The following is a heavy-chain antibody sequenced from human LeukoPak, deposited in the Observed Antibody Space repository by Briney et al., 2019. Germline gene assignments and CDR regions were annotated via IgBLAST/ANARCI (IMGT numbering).Heavy chain of an antibody. D-gene: IGHD4-23*01. Sequence: ASVKVSCKASGYTFTTHDINWVRQATGQGLEWLGWMSPNSGDTGYAQKFQGRVTKTSDSSISTAYMELSSLRSEDTGVYYCARGWLAETTVVTPYNYWGQGTLVTVSS. J-gene: IGHJ4*02. CDR2: MSPNSGDT. CDR3: ARGWLAETTVVTPYNY. CDR1: GYTFTTHD. V-gene: IGHV1-8*01.